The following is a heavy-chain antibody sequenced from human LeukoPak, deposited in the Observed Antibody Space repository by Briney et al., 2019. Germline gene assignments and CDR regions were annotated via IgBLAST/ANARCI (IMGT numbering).Heavy chain of an antibody. Sequence: GGSLILSCAASGFTFSSYAMNWVRQAPGKGLEWVSTSGPGGGTYYADSVKGRFTISRDNSKNTLYLQMNSLRAEDTAVYYCAKFPNCWGQGALVTVSS. CDR3: AKFPNC. CDR2: SGPGGGT. V-gene: IGHV3-23*01. J-gene: IGHJ4*02. CDR1: GFTFSSYA.